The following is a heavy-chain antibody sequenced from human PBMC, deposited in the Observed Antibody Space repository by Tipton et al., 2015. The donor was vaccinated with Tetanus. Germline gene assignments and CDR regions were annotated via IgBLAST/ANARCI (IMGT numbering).Heavy chain of an antibody. J-gene: IGHJ3*01. D-gene: IGHD4-17*01. CDR3: ARPSTTVTPRAFDV. CDR1: GASMSSSSYY. Sequence: QLVQSGAEVKPSETLSLTCNVSGASMSSSSYYWDWIRQPPGKGLEWIGSIYYSGSSYYNPSLESRVTISLDTSKNRFSLKLTSVTAADAAVYYCARPSTTVTPRAFDVWGQGTMVTVSS. CDR2: IYYSGSS. V-gene: IGHV4-39*01.